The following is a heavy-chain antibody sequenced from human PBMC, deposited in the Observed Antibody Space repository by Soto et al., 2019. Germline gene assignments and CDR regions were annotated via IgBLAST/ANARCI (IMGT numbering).Heavy chain of an antibody. J-gene: IGHJ3*01. CDR1: GYNFILHG. D-gene: IGHD3-22*01. Sequence: QGQLVQSVGEVKKPGASLKVSCKASGYNFILHGISWVRQAPGQGLEWMGWISAYNGNTNYAQNFQDRVTMTTDPSTCTENMELSSLRSDDTAVYYCARVWYDGNSGAFDLWGQGTKVTVSS. V-gene: IGHV1-18*01. CDR3: ARVWYDGNSGAFDL. CDR2: ISAYNGNT.